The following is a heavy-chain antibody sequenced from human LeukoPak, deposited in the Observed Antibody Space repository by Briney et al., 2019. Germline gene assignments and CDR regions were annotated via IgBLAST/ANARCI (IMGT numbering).Heavy chain of an antibody. V-gene: IGHV4-4*07. CDR3: AREGGSWNNDAFDI. J-gene: IGHJ3*02. CDR1: TDSLATYY. Sequence: SHRLSLIWAVSTDSLATYYSSWIRHPGGTGRGWRGRIHTSRSTNYNPSLKSQVTMSVDTSKSQFSLKLSSVTAADTAVYYCAREGGSWNNDAFDIWGQGTMVTVSS. CDR2: IHTSRST. D-gene: IGHD2-15*01.